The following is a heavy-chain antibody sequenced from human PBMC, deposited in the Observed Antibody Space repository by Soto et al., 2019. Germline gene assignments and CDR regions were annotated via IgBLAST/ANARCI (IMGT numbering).Heavy chain of an antibody. Sequence: ASVKVSCKASGYTFTSYGITCVRQAPGQGLEWMGWISGYNGNTDYAQNLQGRVTMTTDTSTSTAYMELRSLRSDDTAVYYCARPLYYGSGSLYGMDVWGQGTTVTVSS. CDR2: ISGYNGNT. J-gene: IGHJ6*02. V-gene: IGHV1-18*01. CDR1: GYTFTSYG. CDR3: ARPLYYGSGSLYGMDV. D-gene: IGHD3-10*01.